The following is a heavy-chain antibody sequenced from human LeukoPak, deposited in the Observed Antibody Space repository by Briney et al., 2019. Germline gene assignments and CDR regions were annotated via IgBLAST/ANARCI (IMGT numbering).Heavy chain of an antibody. CDR3: ASIPGFGELFGVSWFDP. Sequence: GGSLRLSCAASGFTFSSYAMHWVRQAPGKGLEWVAVISYDGSNKYYADSVKGRFTISRDDSKNTLYLQMNSLRAEDTAVYYCASIPGFGELFGVSWFDPWGQGTLVTVSS. CDR1: GFTFSSYA. J-gene: IGHJ5*02. CDR2: ISYDGSNK. D-gene: IGHD3-10*01. V-gene: IGHV3-30-3*01.